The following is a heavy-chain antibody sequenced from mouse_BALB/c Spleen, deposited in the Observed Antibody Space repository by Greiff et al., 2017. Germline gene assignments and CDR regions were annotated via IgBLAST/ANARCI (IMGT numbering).Heavy chain of an antibody. CDR3: ARSKYGNYVFAY. D-gene: IGHD2-10*02. CDR1: GFTFSSFG. Sequence: DVMLVESGGGLVQPGGSRKLSCAASGFTFSSFGMHWVRQAPEKGLEWVAYISSGSSTIYYADTVKGRFTISRDNPKNTLFLQMTSLRSEDTAMYYCARSKYGNYVFAYWGQGTLVTVSA. CDR2: ISSGSSTI. V-gene: IGHV5-17*02. J-gene: IGHJ3*01.